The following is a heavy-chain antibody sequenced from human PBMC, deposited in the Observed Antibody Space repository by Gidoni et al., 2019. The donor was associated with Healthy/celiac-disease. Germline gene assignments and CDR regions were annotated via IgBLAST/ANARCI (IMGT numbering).Heavy chain of an antibody. V-gene: IGHV3-48*03. Sequence: LVQPGGSLRLSCAASGFTFSSYEMNWVRQAPGKGLEWVSYISSSGSTIYYADSVKGRFTISRDNAKNSLYLQMNSLRAEDTAVYYCARDNNLGKILVGMDVWGQGTTVTVSS. CDR3: ARDNNLGKILVGMDV. D-gene: IGHD2-15*01. CDR1: GFTFSSYE. CDR2: ISSSGSTI. J-gene: IGHJ6*02.